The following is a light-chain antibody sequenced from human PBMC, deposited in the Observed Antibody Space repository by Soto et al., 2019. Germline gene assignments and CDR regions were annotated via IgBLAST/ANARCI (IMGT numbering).Light chain of an antibody. V-gene: IGKV3-20*01. CDR3: QLYGSSPMYT. CDR1: QSISNNY. Sequence: EIVLTQSPGTLSLSPGERATLSCRASQSISNNYLAWYRQKPGQAPRLLIYGASSRATGIPDRFSGSGPGTDFTLTITRLEPEDFAVYYCQLYGSSPMYTFGQGTKVEIK. CDR2: GAS. J-gene: IGKJ2*01.